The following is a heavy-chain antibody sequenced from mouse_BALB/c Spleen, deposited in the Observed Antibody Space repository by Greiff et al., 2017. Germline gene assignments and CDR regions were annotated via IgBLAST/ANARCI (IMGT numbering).Heavy chain of an antibody. CDR2: ISSGGST. CDR1: GFTFSSYA. Sequence: EVKVVESGGGLVKPGGSLKLSCAASGFTFSSYAMSWVRQTPEKRLEWVASISSGGSTYYPDSVKGRFTISRDNARNILYLQMSSLRSEDTAMYYCAVYYDYFFDDWGQGTTLTVSS. V-gene: IGHV5-6-5*01. J-gene: IGHJ2*01. CDR3: AVYYDYFFDD. D-gene: IGHD2-4*01.